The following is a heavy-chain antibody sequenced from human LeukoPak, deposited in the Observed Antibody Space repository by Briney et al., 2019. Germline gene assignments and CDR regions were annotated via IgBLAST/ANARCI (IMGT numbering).Heavy chain of an antibody. V-gene: IGHV4-39*07. J-gene: IGHJ4*02. CDR3: AREGRYCSSTSCSPAMGVDY. Sequence: KASETLSLTCTVSGGSISSSSYYWGWIRQPPGKGLEWIGSIYSGGSTYYNPSLKSRVTISVDTSKNQFSLKLSSVTAADTAVYYCAREGRYCSSTSCSPAMGVDYWGQGTLVTVSS. D-gene: IGHD2-2*01. CDR1: GGSISSSSYY. CDR2: IYSGGST.